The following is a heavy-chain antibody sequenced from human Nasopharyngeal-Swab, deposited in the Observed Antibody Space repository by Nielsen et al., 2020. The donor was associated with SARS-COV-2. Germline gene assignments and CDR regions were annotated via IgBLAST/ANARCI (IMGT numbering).Heavy chain of an antibody. V-gene: IGHV1-2*02. J-gene: IGHJ4*02. D-gene: IGHD1-26*01. CDR2: INPNSGGT. CDR3: ARGGVGAVGGALDY. CDR1: GYTFTGYY. Sequence: SVKVSCKAAGYTFTGYYMHWVRQAPGQGLEWMGWINPNSGGTNYAQKFQGRVTMTRETSISTAYMELSSLRSEDTAVYYCARGGVGAVGGALDYWVQGTQVTVSS.